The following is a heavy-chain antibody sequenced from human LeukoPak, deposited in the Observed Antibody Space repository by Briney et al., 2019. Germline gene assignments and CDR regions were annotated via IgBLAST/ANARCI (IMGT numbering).Heavy chain of an antibody. CDR3: ARNSLPSYYYDSSGYYFDY. CDR2: IYHSGST. CDR1: GGSISSGGYY. Sequence: SETLSLTCTVSGGSISSGGYYWSWVRQPPGKGLEWIGYIYHSGSTYYNPSLKSRVTISVDTSKNQFSLKLSSVTAADTAVYYCARNSLPSYYYDSSGYYFDYWGQGTLVTVSS. D-gene: IGHD3-22*01. V-gene: IGHV4-30-2*01. J-gene: IGHJ4*02.